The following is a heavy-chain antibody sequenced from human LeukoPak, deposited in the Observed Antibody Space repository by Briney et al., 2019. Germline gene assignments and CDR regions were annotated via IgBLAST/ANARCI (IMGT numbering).Heavy chain of an antibody. J-gene: IGHJ4*02. Sequence: GGSLRLSCAASGFSFSSYEMNWVRQAPGKGLEWVANIKQDGSEKFYVVSVKGRFTISRDNAKNSLYLQMNSLRAEDTAVYYCARVYDFWSGYYGISLITPDDYYFDYWGQGTLVTVSS. CDR3: ARVYDFWSGYYGISLITPDDYYFDY. D-gene: IGHD3-3*01. CDR2: IKQDGSEK. V-gene: IGHV3-7*01. CDR1: GFSFSSYE.